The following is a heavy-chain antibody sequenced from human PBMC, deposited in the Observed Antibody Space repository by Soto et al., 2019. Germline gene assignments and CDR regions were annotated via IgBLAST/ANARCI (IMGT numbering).Heavy chain of an antibody. CDR1: GGSFSGYY. V-gene: IGHV4-34*01. Sequence: SETLSLTCAVYGGSFSGYYWTWIRQPPGKGLEWIGEINNSGTINFNPSLKSRLTISLDTAKKHFSLKLSSVTDADTAAYYCARADRTLVTSYSLDVWGQGTTVTVSS. CDR3: ARADRTLVTSYSLDV. J-gene: IGHJ6*02. D-gene: IGHD2-21*02. CDR2: INNSGTI.